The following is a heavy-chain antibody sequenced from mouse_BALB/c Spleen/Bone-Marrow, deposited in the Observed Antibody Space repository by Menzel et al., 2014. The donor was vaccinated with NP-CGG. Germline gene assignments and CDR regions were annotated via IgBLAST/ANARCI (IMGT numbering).Heavy chain of an antibody. D-gene: IGHD1-1*02. J-gene: IGHJ4*01. CDR3: TRVTMAMDY. V-gene: IGHV1-5*01. CDR1: GYSSTSYW. Sequence: VQLQQSGTALTRPGASVKMSCKASGYSSTSYWMHWVKQRPGQGLEWIGAIYPGNSDTSYNQKFKGKAKLTAVTSATTAYMEFSSRTNEDSAVYYCTRVTMAMDYWGRGTSVTVSS. CDR2: IYPGNSDT.